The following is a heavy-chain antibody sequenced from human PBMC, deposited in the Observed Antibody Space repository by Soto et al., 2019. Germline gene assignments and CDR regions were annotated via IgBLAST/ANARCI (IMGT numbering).Heavy chain of an antibody. CDR1: GGTFSSYT. J-gene: IGHJ5*02. D-gene: IGHD6-6*01. V-gene: IGHV1-69*04. CDR2: IIPILGIA. CDR3: AREIGSSRNDP. Sequence: SVKVSCKASGGTFSSYTISWVRQAPGQGLEWMGRIIPILGIANYAQKFQGRVTITADKSTSTAYMELSSLGSEDTAVYYCAREIGSSRNDPWGQGTLVTVSS.